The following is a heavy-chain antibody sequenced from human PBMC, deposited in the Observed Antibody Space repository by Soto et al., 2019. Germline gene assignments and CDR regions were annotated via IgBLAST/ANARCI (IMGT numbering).Heavy chain of an antibody. CDR2: IYYSGST. V-gene: IGHV4-31*03. CDR3: VRGGGTMVRGFHPIDY. D-gene: IGHD3-10*01. J-gene: IGHJ4*02. CDR1: GGSISSGGYY. Sequence: SETLSLTCTVSGGSISSGGYYWSWIRQHPGKSLEWIGYIYYSGSTYYNPPLKSRVTISVDTSKNQFSLKLSSVTAADTAVFYCVRGGGTMVRGFHPIDYWGQGTLVTVSS.